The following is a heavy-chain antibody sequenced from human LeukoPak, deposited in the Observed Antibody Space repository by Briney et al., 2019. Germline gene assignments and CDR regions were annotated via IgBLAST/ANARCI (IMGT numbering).Heavy chain of an antibody. CDR3: ARSSDTRFGELVL. Sequence: GGSLRLSCAASGLSFSTSAMHWVRQAPGKGLEYVAAISSDGGSTYHADSVKGRFTISRDNSKNTLYLQMGSQRTEDMAMYYCARSSDTRFGELVLWGQGTLVTVSS. CDR2: ISSDGGST. CDR1: GLSFSTSA. J-gene: IGHJ1*01. D-gene: IGHD3-16*01. V-gene: IGHV3-64*02.